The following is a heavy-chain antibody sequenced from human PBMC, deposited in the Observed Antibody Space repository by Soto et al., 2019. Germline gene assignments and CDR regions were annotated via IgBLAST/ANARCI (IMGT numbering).Heavy chain of an antibody. CDR2: ISYDGSNK. J-gene: IGHJ4*02. Sequence: GGSLRLSCAASGFTFSSYGMHWVRQAPGKGLEWVAVISYDGSNKYYADSVKGRFTISRDNSKNTLYLQMNSLRAGDTAVYYCAKDQGWELPHDYWGQGTLVTVSS. D-gene: IGHD1-26*01. CDR3: AKDQGWELPHDY. V-gene: IGHV3-30*18. CDR1: GFTFSSYG.